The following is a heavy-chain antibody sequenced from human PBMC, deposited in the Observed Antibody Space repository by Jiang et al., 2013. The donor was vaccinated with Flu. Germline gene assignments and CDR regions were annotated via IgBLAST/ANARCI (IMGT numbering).Heavy chain of an antibody. CDR2: INAGNGNT. CDR3: ARGGLTKVGDPPFDY. D-gene: IGHD4/OR15-4a*01. CDR1: GYTFTSYA. V-gene: IGHV1-3*01. J-gene: IGHJ4*02. Sequence: GAEVKKPGASVKVSCKASGYTFTSYAMHWVRQAPGQRLEWMGWINAGNGNTKYSQKFQGRVTITRDTSASTAYMELSSLRSEDTAVYYCARGGLTKVGDPPFDYWGQGTLVTVSS.